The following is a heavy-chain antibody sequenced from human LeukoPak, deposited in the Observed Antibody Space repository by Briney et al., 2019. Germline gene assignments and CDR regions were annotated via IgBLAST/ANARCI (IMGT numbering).Heavy chain of an antibody. CDR2: IRGGGGSA. V-gene: IGHV3-23*01. Sequence: GGSLRLSCTASGFTFSAYAMRWVRQAPGKGPEWVSAIRGGGGSAFYADSVKGRFTISRDNSKYTLFLQMNSLRAEDTAVYYCARDPNGDYIGAFDMWGPGTMVTVSS. CDR3: ARDPNGDYIGAFDM. CDR1: GFTFSAYA. D-gene: IGHD4-17*01. J-gene: IGHJ3*02.